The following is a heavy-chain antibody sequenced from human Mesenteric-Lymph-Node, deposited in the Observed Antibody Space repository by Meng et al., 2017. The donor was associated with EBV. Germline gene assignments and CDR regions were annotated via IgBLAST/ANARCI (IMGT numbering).Heavy chain of an antibody. CDR3: ARDLAYCGRDCEY. J-gene: IGHJ4*02. CDR2: INYSGST. D-gene: IGHD2-21*01. Sequence: QLHLQYPDPGLVQHAETLSLTCPFSSVSSSYSSYYLAWIRQPPGKGLEWIGTINYSGSTYYNPSLTSRVPMSVDMSKNQFSLNLNSVTAADTAVYYCARDLAYCGRDCEYWGQGILVTVSS. V-gene: IGHV4-39*07. CDR1: SVSSSYSSYY.